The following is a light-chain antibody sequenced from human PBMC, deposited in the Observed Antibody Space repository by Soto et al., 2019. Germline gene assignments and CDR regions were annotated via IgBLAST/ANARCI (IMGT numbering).Light chain of an antibody. CDR1: QSVSSN. Sequence: EIVMTQSPATLSVSPGERATLSCGASQSVSSNLAWYQQKPGQQAPRLLIYGASTRATGIPARFSGSGSGTECTLTISSLQPEDFAVYYCHQYNDLPRTFGQGTKLEIK. CDR2: GAS. J-gene: IGKJ2*01. V-gene: IGKV3-15*01. CDR3: HQYNDLPRT.